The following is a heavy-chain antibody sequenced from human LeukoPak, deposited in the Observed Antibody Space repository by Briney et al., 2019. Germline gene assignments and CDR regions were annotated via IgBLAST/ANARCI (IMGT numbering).Heavy chain of an antibody. V-gene: IGHV3-21*04. CDR1: GFTFSSYS. D-gene: IGHD6-19*01. J-gene: IGHJ4*02. Sequence: GGSLRLSCAASGFTFSSYSMNWVRQAPGKGLEWVSSVSSSSSYIYYADSVKGRFTISRDNAKNSLYLQMNSLRAEDTALYYCAKSSGDGQWLAFDYWGQGTLVTVSS. CDR2: VSSSSSYI. CDR3: AKSSGDGQWLAFDY.